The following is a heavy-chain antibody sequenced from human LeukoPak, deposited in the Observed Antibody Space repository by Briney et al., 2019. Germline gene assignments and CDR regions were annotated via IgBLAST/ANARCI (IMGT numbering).Heavy chain of an antibody. J-gene: IGHJ4*02. D-gene: IGHD3-22*01. V-gene: IGHV5-51*01. CDR2: IYPGDSDT. CDR1: GYSFTSYW. CDR3: ARATYYDTSGYYDY. Sequence: GESLKISCKGSGYSFTSYWIGWVRQMPGKALEWMGIIYPGDSDTRYSPSFQGQVTISADKSFSTAYLQWNSLQASDTAMYYCARATYYDTSGYYDYWGQGTLVTVSS.